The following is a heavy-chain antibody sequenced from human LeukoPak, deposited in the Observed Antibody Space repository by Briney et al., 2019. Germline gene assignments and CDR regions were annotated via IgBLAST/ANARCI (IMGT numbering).Heavy chain of an antibody. Sequence: SAETLSLTCTVSGDSLTSGSRYWSWIRQPAGLGLEGIGHFYGSTRTTYNPSLESRVTISGDTAKNQFSLKLDSVTAADTAVYFCARCMSELDYGDYAYYYHMDVWGKGTTVTFSS. D-gene: IGHD4-17*01. J-gene: IGHJ6*04. CDR3: ARCMSELDYGDYAYYYHMDV. CDR2: FYGSTRT. V-gene: IGHV4-61*09. CDR1: GDSLTSGSRY.